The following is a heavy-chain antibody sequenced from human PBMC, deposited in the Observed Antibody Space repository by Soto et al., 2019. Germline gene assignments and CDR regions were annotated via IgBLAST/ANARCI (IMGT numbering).Heavy chain of an antibody. CDR3: ARGSGRWLQYDAFDI. V-gene: IGHV3-48*03. D-gene: IGHD1-26*01. CDR1: GFTFSSYE. J-gene: IGHJ3*02. CDR2: ITSSGSTI. Sequence: PVGSLRLSCAASGFTFSSYEMNWVRQAPGKGLEWVSYITSSGSTIYYADSVKGRFTISRDNAKNSLYLQMNSLRAEDTAVYYCARGSGRWLQYDAFDIWGQGTMVTVSS.